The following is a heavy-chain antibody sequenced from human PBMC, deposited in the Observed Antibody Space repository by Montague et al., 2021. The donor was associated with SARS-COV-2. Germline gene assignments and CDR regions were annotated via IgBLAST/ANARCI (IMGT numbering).Heavy chain of an antibody. CDR3: AATLGVYYDNGY. J-gene: IGHJ4*02. CDR1: GFTFDDYA. D-gene: IGHD3-22*01. CDR2: ISWNSGSI. V-gene: IGHV3-9*01. Sequence: SLRLSCAASGFTFDDYAMHWVRQAPGKGLEWVSGISWNSGSIGYADSVKGRSTISRDNAKNSLYLQMNSLRAEDTALYYCAATLGVYYDNGYWGQGTLVTVSS.